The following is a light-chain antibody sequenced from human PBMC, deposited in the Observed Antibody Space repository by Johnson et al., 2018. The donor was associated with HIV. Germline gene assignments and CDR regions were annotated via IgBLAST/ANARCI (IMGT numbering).Light chain of an antibody. V-gene: IGLV1-51*02. CDR2: ENN. CDR1: SSNIGDNY. Sequence: QSVLTQSPSVSAAPGQKVTISCSGSSSNIGDNYVSWYQQLPGTAPKVLIYENNERPSGIPDRFSGSRSGTSATLGITGLQTGDEADYYCGTWDSSLSAGEVFGTGTKVTVL. CDR3: GTWDSSLSAGEV. J-gene: IGLJ1*01.